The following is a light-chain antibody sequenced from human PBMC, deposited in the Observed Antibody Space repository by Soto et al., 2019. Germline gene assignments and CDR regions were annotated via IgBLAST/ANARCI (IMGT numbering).Light chain of an antibody. CDR3: SSYAGNNSKL. CDR2: EVN. Sequence: QSALTQPPSASGSPGQSVTISCTGTSGDVGAFNYVSWYQQHPGKAPKVVIYEVNKRSSGVPDRFSGSKSGNTASLTVSGLQAEDEADYYCSSYAGNNSKLFGGWTKLTVL. CDR1: SGDVGAFNY. J-gene: IGLJ3*02. V-gene: IGLV2-8*01.